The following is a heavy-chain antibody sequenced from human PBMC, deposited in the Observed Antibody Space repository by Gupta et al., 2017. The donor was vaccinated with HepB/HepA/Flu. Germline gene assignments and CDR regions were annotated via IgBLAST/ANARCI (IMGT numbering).Heavy chain of an antibody. CDR3: WRGGVTSLRRPIDD. D-gene: IGHD2-8*02. V-gene: IGHV3-23*01. Sequence: EVKLLESGGGLVQPGGSLRLSCAASEFIFNNYAMSWVRQAPGKGLEGVASIRGSGDRQYYADAGKGRFTISRDNAKNTLYRQMKSISAEDTAVYYCWRGGVTSLRRPIDDGCQGTMVTV. CDR1: EFIFNNYA. CDR2: IRGSGDRQ. J-gene: IGHJ4*02.